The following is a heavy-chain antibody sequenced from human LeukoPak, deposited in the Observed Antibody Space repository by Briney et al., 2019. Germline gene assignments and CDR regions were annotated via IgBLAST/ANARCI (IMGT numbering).Heavy chain of an antibody. J-gene: IGHJ3*02. Sequence: PGGSLRLSCAASGFTFSSYEMNWVRQAPGKGLEWVSYISSSGSTIYYADSVKGRFTISRDNAKNSLYLQMNSLRAEDTAVNYCARDTDDFQGLDIWGQGTRVTVSS. CDR1: GFTFSSYE. V-gene: IGHV3-48*03. CDR3: ARDTDDFQGLDI. D-gene: IGHD3-3*01. CDR2: ISSSGSTI.